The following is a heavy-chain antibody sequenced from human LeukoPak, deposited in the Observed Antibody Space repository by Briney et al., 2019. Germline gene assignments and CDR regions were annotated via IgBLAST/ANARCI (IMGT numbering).Heavy chain of an antibody. CDR1: GGSISSSSYY. CDR3: ARRGGSGRAFDI. D-gene: IGHD1-26*01. V-gene: IGHV4-39*01. J-gene: IGHJ3*02. CDR2: IYYSGST. Sequence: SETLSLTCTVSGGSISSSSYYWGWIRQPPGKGLEWIGSIYYSGSTYYNPSLKSRVTISVDTSKNQFSLKLNSVTATDTAVYYCARRGGSGRAFDIWGQGTMVTVSS.